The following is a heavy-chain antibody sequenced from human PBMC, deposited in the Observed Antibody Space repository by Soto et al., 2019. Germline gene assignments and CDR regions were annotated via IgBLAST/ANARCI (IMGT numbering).Heavy chain of an antibody. J-gene: IGHJ2*01. CDR2: IIPILGIA. D-gene: IGHD6-13*01. CDR3: ARGDRGAAGTEYFDL. Sequence: QVQLVQSGAEVKKPGSSVKVSCKASGGTFSSYTISWVRQAPGQGLEWMGRIIPILGIANYAQKFQGRVTITADKSTSTAYMELSSLRSEDTAVYYCARGDRGAAGTEYFDLWGRGTLVTVSS. V-gene: IGHV1-69*02. CDR1: GGTFSSYT.